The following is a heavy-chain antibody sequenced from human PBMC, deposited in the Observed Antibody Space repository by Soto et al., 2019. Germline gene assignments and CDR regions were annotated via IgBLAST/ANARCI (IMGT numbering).Heavy chain of an antibody. J-gene: IGHJ6*03. Sequence: ASVKVSCKASGDTFTSYDINWVRQATGQGLEWMGWMNPNSGNTGYAQKFQGRVTMTRNTSISTAYMELSSLRSEDTAVYYCARGPRWLFSYYYYYYMDVRGKGTTVTVSS. D-gene: IGHD6-19*01. CDR1: GDTFTSYD. CDR2: MNPNSGNT. CDR3: ARGPRWLFSYYYYYYMDV. V-gene: IGHV1-8*01.